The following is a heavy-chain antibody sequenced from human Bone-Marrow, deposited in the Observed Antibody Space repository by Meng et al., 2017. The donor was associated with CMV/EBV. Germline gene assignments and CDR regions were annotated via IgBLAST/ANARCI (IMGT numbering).Heavy chain of an antibody. J-gene: IGHJ6*02. V-gene: IGHV3-7*01. CDR3: ARPFGQSVGYYGMDV. CDR2: IKQDGSEK. Sequence: GESLKISCAASGFTFSSYWMSWVRQAPGKGLEWVANIKQDGSEKYYVDSVKGRFTISRDNAKNSLYLQMNSLRAEDTAVYYCARPFGQSVGYYGMDVWGQGTTVTVSS. CDR1: GFTFSSYW. D-gene: IGHD3-16*01.